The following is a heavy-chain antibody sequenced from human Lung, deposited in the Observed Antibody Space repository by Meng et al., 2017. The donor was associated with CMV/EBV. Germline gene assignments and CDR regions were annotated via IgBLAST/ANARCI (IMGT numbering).Heavy chain of an antibody. CDR1: GDSVGSGAYY. J-gene: IGHJ4*01. CDR2: TYSTRGI. Sequence: SETLSLXCTVSGDSVGSGAYYWSWIRQPPGKGLEWIGYTYSTRGIFYNPSLKSRLIISLDTSKNQFSLQLKSVTAADAAVYYCARMVTGGYYLDYWGQGSLVTVSS. V-gene: IGHV4-30-4*01. D-gene: IGHD2-21*02. CDR3: ARMVTGGYYLDY.